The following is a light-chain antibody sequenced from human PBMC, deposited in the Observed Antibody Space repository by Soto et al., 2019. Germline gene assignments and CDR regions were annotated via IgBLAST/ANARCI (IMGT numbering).Light chain of an antibody. Sequence: QSVLTQPPSVSGAPGQRVTISCTGSSSTIGAGYDVHWYQQLPGTAPKLLIYGNSNRPSGVPDRFSGSKSGTSASQAITGLQAEDEADDFCKSYDSSLSGYVVFGGGTKVTVL. CDR1: SSTIGAGYD. V-gene: IGLV1-40*01. CDR3: KSYDSSLSGYVV. J-gene: IGLJ2*01. CDR2: GNS.